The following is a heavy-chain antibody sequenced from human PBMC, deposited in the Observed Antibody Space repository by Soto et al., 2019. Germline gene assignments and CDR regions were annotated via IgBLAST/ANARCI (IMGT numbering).Heavy chain of an antibody. CDR3: ARHLTYCSAGSCYSDFPYYGMDV. D-gene: IGHD2-15*01. CDR2: IFYSGST. J-gene: IGHJ6*02. CDR1: GGSISSSSYY. V-gene: IGHV4-39*01. Sequence: QLQLQESGPGLVKPSETLSLTCTVSGGSISSSSYYWGWIRQPPGKGLEWIGSIFYSGSTYYNPSLRSRVPRSVATSQNPFSLKLSSVTAADTAVYYCARHLTYCSAGSCYSDFPYYGMDVWGQGTTVTVYS.